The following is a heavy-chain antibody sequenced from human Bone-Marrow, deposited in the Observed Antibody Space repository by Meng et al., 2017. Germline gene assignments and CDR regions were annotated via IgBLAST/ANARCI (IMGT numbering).Heavy chain of an antibody. V-gene: IGHV4-34*01. J-gene: IGHJ4*02. CDR2: INHSGST. D-gene: IGHD5-18*01. CDR1: GGSFSGYY. CDR3: ARTRGYSYGYYGY. Sequence: QVQLQQWGAGMLKPAETLSLTCAVYGGSFSGYYWSWIRQPPGKGLEWIGEINHSGSTNYNPSLKSRVTISVDTSKNQFSLKLSSVTAADTAVYYCARTRGYSYGYYGYWGQGTLFTVSS.